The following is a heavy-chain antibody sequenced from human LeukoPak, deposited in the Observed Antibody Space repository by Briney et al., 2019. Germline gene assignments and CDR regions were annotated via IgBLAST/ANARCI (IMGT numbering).Heavy chain of an antibody. Sequence: ASVKVSCKASGYTFTGYGISWARQAPGQGLEWMGRINPNSGGTNYAQRFQGRVTMTRDTSISTAYMELSRLRSDDTAVYYCARLYCSSTSCPPFDYWGQGTLVTVSS. J-gene: IGHJ4*02. D-gene: IGHD2-2*01. CDR2: INPNSGGT. V-gene: IGHV1-2*06. CDR1: GYTFTGYG. CDR3: ARLYCSSTSCPPFDY.